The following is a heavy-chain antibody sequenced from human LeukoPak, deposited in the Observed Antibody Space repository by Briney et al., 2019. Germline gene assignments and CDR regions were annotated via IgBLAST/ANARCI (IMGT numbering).Heavy chain of an antibody. J-gene: IGHJ5*02. Sequence: ASVKVSCKASGYTFTSHYMHWVRQAPGQGLEWMGIINPSGGSTSYAQKFQGRVTMTRDTSTSTVYMELSSLRSEDTAVYYCARDGVVVAAIGGSWFDPWGQGTLVTVSS. CDR3: ARDGVVVAAIGGSWFDP. V-gene: IGHV1-46*01. CDR1: GYTFTSHY. D-gene: IGHD2-15*01. CDR2: INPSGGST.